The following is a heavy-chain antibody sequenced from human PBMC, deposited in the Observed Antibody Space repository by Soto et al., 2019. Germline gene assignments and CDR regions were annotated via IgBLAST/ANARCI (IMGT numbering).Heavy chain of an antibody. V-gene: IGHV3-30*18. Sequence: QAPGKGLEWVAVISYDGSNKYYADSVKGRFTISRDNSKTTLYLQMNSLRAEDTTVYYCAKDYDLIYYF. CDR2: ISYDGSNK. CDR3: AKDYDLIYYF. J-gene: IGHJ4*01. D-gene: IGHD3-3*01.